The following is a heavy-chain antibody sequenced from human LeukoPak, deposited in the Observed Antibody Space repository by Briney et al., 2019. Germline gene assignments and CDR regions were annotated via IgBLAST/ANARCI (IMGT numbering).Heavy chain of an antibody. V-gene: IGHV1-69*06. J-gene: IGHJ4*02. Sequence: ASVKVSCKASGGPFSSYAISWVRQAPGQGLEWVGGIMPIFGTANYAQKFQGRVTITADKSTSTAYMELSSLRSEDTAVYYCARRDNNYGGNSFDYWGQGTLVTVSS. CDR3: ARRDNNYGGNSFDY. CDR1: GGPFSSYA. CDR2: IMPIFGTA. D-gene: IGHD4-23*01.